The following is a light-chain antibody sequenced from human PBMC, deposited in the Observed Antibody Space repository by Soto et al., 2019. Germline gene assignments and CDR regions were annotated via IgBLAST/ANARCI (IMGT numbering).Light chain of an antibody. Sequence: VLTQSPGTLSSYPGESVTLSCRASQIVSSNYLAWYQQKSGQAPRLLIFGAYNRATGIPDRVSGSGSGIDFTLTISGLEPEDYGVDYCQQYSGSLLTFGGVTKVDI. J-gene: IGKJ4*01. V-gene: IGKV3-20*01. CDR2: GAY. CDR3: QQYSGSLLT. CDR1: QIVSSNY.